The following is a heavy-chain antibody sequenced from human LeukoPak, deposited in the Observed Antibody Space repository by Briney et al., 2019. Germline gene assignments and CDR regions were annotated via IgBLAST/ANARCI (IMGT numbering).Heavy chain of an antibody. D-gene: IGHD4-17*01. Sequence: PSETLSLTRAVYGGSFSGYYWSWIRQPPGKGLEWIGEINHSGSTNYNPSLKSRVTISVDTSKNQFSLKLGSVTAADTAVYYCARGRVDDYGDYVDYWGQGTLVTVSS. J-gene: IGHJ4*02. CDR2: INHSGST. CDR3: ARGRVDDYGDYVDY. V-gene: IGHV4-34*01. CDR1: GGSFSGYY.